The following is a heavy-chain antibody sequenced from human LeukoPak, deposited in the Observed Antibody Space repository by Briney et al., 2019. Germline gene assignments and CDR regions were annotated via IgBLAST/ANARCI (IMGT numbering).Heavy chain of an antibody. D-gene: IGHD4-17*01. CDR3: ARSLRLDYYYYMDV. V-gene: IGHV4-34*01. J-gene: IGHJ6*03. CDR1: GGSFSGYY. CDR2: INHSGST. Sequence: PSETLSLTCAVYGGSFSGYYWSWIRQPPGKGLEWIGEINHSGSTNYNPSLKSRVTISVDTSKNQFSLKLSSVTAADTAVYYCARSLRLDYYYYMDVWGKGTTVTISS.